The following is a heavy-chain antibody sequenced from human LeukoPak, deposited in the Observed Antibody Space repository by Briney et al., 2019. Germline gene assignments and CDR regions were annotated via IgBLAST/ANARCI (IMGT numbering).Heavy chain of an antibody. CDR1: GFSFSTYW. CDR2: IKQDGSEE. CDR3: ARDPYSSTWSYGMDV. J-gene: IGHJ6*02. Sequence: GGSLRLSCAASGFSFSTYWMSWVRRAPGKGLEWVANIKQDGSEEVYVDSVRGRFTISRDNAKNSLFLQMNTLRAVDTAVYYCARDPYSSTWSYGMDVWGQGTMVTVSS. V-gene: IGHV3-7*05. D-gene: IGHD6-6*01.